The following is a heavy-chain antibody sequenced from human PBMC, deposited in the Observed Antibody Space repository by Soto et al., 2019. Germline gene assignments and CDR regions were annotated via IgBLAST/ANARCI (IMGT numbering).Heavy chain of an antibody. CDR3: ARDGPIRGETWYAFDI. Sequence: QVQLQESGPGLVKPSQTLSLTCTVSGGSISSGGYYWSWIRQHPGKGLEWIGYIYYSGSTYYNPSLKGRVTIAVDTSKNQFSLKLSSVTAADTAVYYCARDGPIRGETWYAFDIWGQGTMVTVSS. J-gene: IGHJ3*02. CDR1: GGSISSGGYY. V-gene: IGHV4-31*03. D-gene: IGHD3-10*01. CDR2: IYYSGST.